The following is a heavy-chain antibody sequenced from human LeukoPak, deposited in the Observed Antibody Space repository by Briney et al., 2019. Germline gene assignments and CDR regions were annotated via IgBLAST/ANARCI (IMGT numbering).Heavy chain of an antibody. D-gene: IGHD6-6*01. CDR1: GYTFSSYA. CDR3: ARGSSIWYLDWFDP. CDR2: INTNTGNP. J-gene: IGHJ5*02. Sequence: ASLKVSCKASGYTFSSYAMNWVRQAPGQGLEWMGWINTNTGNPTYAQGFTGRFVFSLDTSVSTAYLQISSLKAEDTAVYYCARGSSIWYLDWFDPWGQGTLVTVSS. V-gene: IGHV7-4-1*02.